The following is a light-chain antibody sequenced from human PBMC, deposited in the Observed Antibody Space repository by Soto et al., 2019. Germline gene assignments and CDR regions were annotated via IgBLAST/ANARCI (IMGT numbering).Light chain of an antibody. J-gene: IGKJ1*01. CDR3: QQYASSPWT. CDR1: QSVSRH. V-gene: IGKV3-20*01. CDR2: GAS. Sequence: IVLTQSPANLSLSPWERAALSCGASQSVSRHLAWYQQKPGQAPRLLIYGASNRATGIPDRVSGSGSGTDFTLTINRLQNEDFAVYYCQQYASSPWTFGQGTKVDIK.